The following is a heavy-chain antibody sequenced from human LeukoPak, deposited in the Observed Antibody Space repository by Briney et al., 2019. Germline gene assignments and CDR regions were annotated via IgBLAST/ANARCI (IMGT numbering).Heavy chain of an antibody. CDR3: AKDPGYCSGGSCPGETDY. J-gene: IGHJ4*02. Sequence: EGSLRLSCAASGFTFDDYAMHWVRQAPGKGLEWVSLISGDGGSTYYADSVKGRFTISRDNSKNSLYLQMNSLRTEDTALYYCAKDPGYCSGGSCPGETDYWGQGTLVTVSS. CDR1: GFTFDDYA. D-gene: IGHD2-15*01. V-gene: IGHV3-43*02. CDR2: ISGDGGST.